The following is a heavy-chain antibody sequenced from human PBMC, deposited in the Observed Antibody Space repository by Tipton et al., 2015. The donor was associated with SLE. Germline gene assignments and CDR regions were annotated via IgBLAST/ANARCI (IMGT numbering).Heavy chain of an antibody. CDR2: ISGSGGST. Sequence: SLRLSCKVSGFTFDTYAMTWVRQAPGKGLEWVSSISGSGGSTYYADSLMGRFTISRDNSRNTLYLQMNGLRAEDTAVYYCAKTDDTSGSYIYYFDYWGQGTLVTVSS. V-gene: IGHV3-23*01. CDR3: AKTDDTSGSYIYYFDY. D-gene: IGHD3-22*01. J-gene: IGHJ4*02. CDR1: GFTFDTYA.